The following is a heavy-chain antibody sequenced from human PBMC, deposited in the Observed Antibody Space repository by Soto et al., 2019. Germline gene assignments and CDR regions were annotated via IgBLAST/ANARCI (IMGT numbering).Heavy chain of an antibody. Sequence: QVQLVQSGAEVKKPGSSVKVSCKPSGGTLRSYSFTWVRQAPGQGLEWMGGITPVFGTANYAQKFQGRVTITADKSTSTVYMELSSLTSEDTAVYYCARGDTALVRGYYYSGMDVWGQGTTVTVSS. D-gene: IGHD5-18*01. CDR1: GGTLRSYS. J-gene: IGHJ6*02. V-gene: IGHV1-69*06. CDR2: ITPVFGTA. CDR3: ARGDTALVRGYYYSGMDV.